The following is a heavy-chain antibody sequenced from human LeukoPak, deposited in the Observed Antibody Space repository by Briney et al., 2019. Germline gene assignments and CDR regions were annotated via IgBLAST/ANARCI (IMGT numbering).Heavy chain of an antibody. CDR1: GGSVISSGFH. CDR3: ARGHYDFWSGYYFDY. D-gene: IGHD3-3*01. Sequence: PSETLSLTCTVSGGSVISSGFHWGWIRQTPGKGLEWIGSIHYSGNTYYNPSLKSRFTISVDTSKNLFSLKLSSVTAADTAVYYCARGHYDFWSGYYFDYWGQGTLVTVSS. J-gene: IGHJ4*02. CDR2: IHYSGNT. V-gene: IGHV4-39*07.